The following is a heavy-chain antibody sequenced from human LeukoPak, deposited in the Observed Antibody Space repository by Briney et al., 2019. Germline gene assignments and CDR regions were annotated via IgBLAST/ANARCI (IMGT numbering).Heavy chain of an antibody. J-gene: IGHJ6*02. CDR3: ARDTVTPTYYYYDMDV. Sequence: PGGSLRLSCAASGFTFSSYSMNWVRQAPGKGLEWVSYISSSSSTIYYADSVKGRFTISRDNAKNSLYLQMNSLRDEDTAVYYCARDTVTPTYYYYDMDVWGQGTTVTVSS. V-gene: IGHV3-48*02. D-gene: IGHD4-17*01. CDR2: ISSSSSTI. CDR1: GFTFSSYS.